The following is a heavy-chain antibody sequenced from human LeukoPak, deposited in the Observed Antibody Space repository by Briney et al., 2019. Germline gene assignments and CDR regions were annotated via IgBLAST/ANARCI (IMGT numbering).Heavy chain of an antibody. CDR3: AIDPNWGTHS. Sequence: GGSLRLSCAASGFRFSYSWMYWVRQGPGKGPVWVSRMKTDGSTVEYADSVKGRFTISRDNAKNTLFLQMSSLRVEDTAVYYCAIDPNWGTHSWGQGVLVTVSS. J-gene: IGHJ4*02. CDR2: MKTDGSTV. V-gene: IGHV3-74*01. CDR1: GFRFSYSW. D-gene: IGHD7-27*01.